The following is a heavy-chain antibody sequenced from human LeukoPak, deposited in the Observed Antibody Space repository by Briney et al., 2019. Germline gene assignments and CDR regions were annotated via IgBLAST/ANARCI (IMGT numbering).Heavy chain of an antibody. J-gene: IGHJ6*02. CDR1: GYTFTGYY. Sequence: ASVKVSCKASGYTFTGYYMHWVRQAPGQGLEWMGWINPNSGGTNYAQKFQGRVTMTRDTSISTAYMELSRLRSDDTAVYYCARRLSAYDILTGYYGSGLDVWGQGTTVTVSS. V-gene: IGHV1-2*02. CDR2: INPNSGGT. CDR3: ARRLSAYDILTGYYGSGLDV. D-gene: IGHD3-9*01.